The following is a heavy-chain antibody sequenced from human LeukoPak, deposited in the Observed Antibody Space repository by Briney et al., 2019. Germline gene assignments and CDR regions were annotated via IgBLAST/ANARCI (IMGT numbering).Heavy chain of an antibody. V-gene: IGHV1-8*01. D-gene: IGHD3-3*01. J-gene: IGHJ5*02. Sequence: ASVKVSCKASGYTFTSYDINWVRQATGQGLEWMGWMNANSGNTGYAQKFQGRVTMTRNTSISTDYMELSSLRSEDTAVYYCARGDVRENWFDPWGQGTLVTVSS. CDR2: MNANSGNT. CDR3: ARGDVRENWFDP. CDR1: GYTFTSYD.